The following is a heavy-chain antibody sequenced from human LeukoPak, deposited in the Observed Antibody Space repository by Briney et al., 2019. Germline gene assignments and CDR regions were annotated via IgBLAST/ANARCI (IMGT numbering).Heavy chain of an antibody. CDR2: ISGSAGGT. J-gene: IGHJ4*02. Sequence: PGGSLRLSCAVSGITLSNYGMSWVRQAPGKGLEWVAGISGSAGGTNYADSVRGRFTISRDNAKNTLYLQMNSLRADDTAVYFCAKRGVVIRVFLVGFHKEAYYFDSWGQGALVSVSS. V-gene: IGHV3-23*01. D-gene: IGHD3-10*01. CDR1: GITLSNYG. CDR3: AKRGVVIRVFLVGFHKEAYYFDS.